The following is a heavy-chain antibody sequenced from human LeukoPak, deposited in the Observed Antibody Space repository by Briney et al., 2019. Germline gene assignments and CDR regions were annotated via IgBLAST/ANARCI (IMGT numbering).Heavy chain of an antibody. Sequence: SETLSLTCTVSGSISGYYWRWIRQPPGQGLEWIGYIYTSGSTNYNPSLESRVTISVDTSKSQFSLDLSSVTAADTAVYYCARQKCTSTSCLTKNAFDIWGQGTMVTVSS. V-gene: IGHV4-4*09. CDR2: IYTSGST. J-gene: IGHJ3*02. CDR3: ARQKCTSTSCLTKNAFDI. D-gene: IGHD2-2*01. CDR1: GSISGYY.